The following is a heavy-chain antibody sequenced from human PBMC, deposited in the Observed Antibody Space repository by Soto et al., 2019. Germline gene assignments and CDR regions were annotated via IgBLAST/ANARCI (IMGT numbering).Heavy chain of an antibody. D-gene: IGHD3-3*01. Sequence: EVQLVESGGGLVQPGGSLRLSCAASGFTVSSFYMTWVRQAPGKGLEWVSVISSDDSTYYADSVKGRFTISRDNSKNTLYLQMSSLRDEDTAVYYCARDSFGGAYNFWHGGQGTLVTVSA. CDR2: ISSDDST. CDR1: GFTVSSFY. CDR3: ARDSFGGAYNFWH. J-gene: IGHJ4*02. V-gene: IGHV3-66*01.